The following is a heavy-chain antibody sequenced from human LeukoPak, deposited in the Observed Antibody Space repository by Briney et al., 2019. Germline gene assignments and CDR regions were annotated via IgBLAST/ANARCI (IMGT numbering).Heavy chain of an antibody. J-gene: IGHJ4*02. CDR2: IWSDSTNM. CDR3: TKDAQRGFDYSNSFQF. D-gene: IGHD4-11*01. V-gene: IGHV3-33*06. CDR1: GFIFTDYG. Sequence: GGSLRFSCAASGFIFTDYGFHWVRQAPGKGLEWVAAIWSDSTNMFYAQSVRGRFIIQRDDYQNTVYLEMSSLRAEDTAVYYCTKDAQRGFDYSNSFQFWGQGSLVTVSS.